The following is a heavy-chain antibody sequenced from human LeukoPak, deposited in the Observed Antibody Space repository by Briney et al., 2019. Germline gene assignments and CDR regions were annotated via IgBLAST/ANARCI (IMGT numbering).Heavy chain of an antibody. D-gene: IGHD3-22*01. V-gene: IGHV4-39*07. Sequence: SETLSLTCTVSGGSISSSSYYWGWIRQPPGKGLEWIGSIYYSGSTYYNPSLTSRISMSIDTSKNQFSLKLSSVTAAGTAVYYCASDIVVADGFFHSWGQGTPVTVSS. CDR2: IYYSGST. CDR3: ASDIVVADGFFHS. CDR1: GGSISSSSYY. J-gene: IGHJ4*02.